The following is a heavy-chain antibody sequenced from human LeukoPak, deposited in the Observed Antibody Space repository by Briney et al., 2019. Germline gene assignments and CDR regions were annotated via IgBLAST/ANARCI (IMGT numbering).Heavy chain of an antibody. CDR1: GFTFSTIA. J-gene: IGHJ6*02. CDR2: IGADVGHT. D-gene: IGHD2-8*02. CDR3: AKSTDYWFYGMDV. V-gene: IGHV3-23*01. Sequence: PGGSLRLSCVASGFTFSTIAMYWLRQAPGKGLEWVSAIGADVGHTNYADSVRGRFTISRDNSRNTLYLQMTSLRTDDTATYFCAKSTDYWFYGMDVWGQGTTVTVSS.